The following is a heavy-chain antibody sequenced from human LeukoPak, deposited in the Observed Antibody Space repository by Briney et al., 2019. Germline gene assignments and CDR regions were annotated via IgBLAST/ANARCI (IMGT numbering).Heavy chain of an antibody. CDR3: ARDERYSDADHHYPDLGY. V-gene: IGHV1-2*02. Sequence: ASVKVSCKASGYIFTGYYLFWGRQAPGQGLELMGLMNPNCCATMYAQKFQGRGTLTCDTSIRTTYMELSSLTSDDTAVYYCARDERYSDADHHYPDLGYWGQGTLVTVSS. J-gene: IGHJ4*02. D-gene: IGHD3-16*01. CDR2: MNPNCCAT. CDR1: GYIFTGYY.